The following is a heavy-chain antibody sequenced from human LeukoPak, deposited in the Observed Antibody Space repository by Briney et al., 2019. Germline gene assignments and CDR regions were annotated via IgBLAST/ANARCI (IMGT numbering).Heavy chain of an antibody. CDR3: ARDTNGDGWFDP. Sequence: PGGSLRLSCAASGFTFKNYGIHWVRQAPGKGLEWVAVIWFDGSETRYADSVKGRFTISRDDSKNTVYLQMNSLRVEDTAVYYCARDTNGDGWFDPWGQGTLVTVSS. D-gene: IGHD4-17*01. V-gene: IGHV3-33*01. CDR1: GFTFKNYG. CDR2: IWFDGSET. J-gene: IGHJ5*02.